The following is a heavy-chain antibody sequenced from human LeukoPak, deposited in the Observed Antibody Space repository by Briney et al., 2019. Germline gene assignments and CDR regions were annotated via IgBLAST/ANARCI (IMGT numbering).Heavy chain of an antibody. Sequence: ASGKVSCRAAGYTFTSYAMKWVGQAPGQGREWMGWINTNTGNPTYAQGFTRRFVFSLDPSVSTAYLQVSSLKAEDTAVYYCARVAAVAGTSDYWGQGTLVTVSS. CDR3: ARVAAVAGTSDY. J-gene: IGHJ4*02. CDR2: INTNTGNP. V-gene: IGHV7-4-1*02. CDR1: GYTFTSYA. D-gene: IGHD6-19*01.